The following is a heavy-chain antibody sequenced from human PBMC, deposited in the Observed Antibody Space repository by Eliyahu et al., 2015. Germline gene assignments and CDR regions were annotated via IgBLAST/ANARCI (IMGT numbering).Heavy chain of an antibody. V-gene: IGHV4-31*03. J-gene: IGHJ4*02. CDR2: ISYSGTT. CDR1: GGSISSAGYH. D-gene: IGHD5-12*01. Sequence: QVQLQESGPGLVKPSQTLSLTCTVSGGSISSAGYHWSWIRQXPGKGLEWXGYISYSGTTFYNPSLKSRVTISVDTSKSQFSLKLSSVTAADTAVYYCATLIYSFXMNEFWGQGTLVAVSS. CDR3: ATLIYSFXMNEF.